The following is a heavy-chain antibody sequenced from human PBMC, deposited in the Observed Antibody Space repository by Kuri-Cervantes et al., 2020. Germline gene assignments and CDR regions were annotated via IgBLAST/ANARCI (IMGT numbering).Heavy chain of an antibody. Sequence: ASVKVSCKASGYTFTSYGISWVRQAPGQGLEWMGRISAYNGNTNYAQKLQGRVTMTTDTSTSTAYMELRSLRSDDTAVYYCARATSQVVAGTAVDYWGQGTLVTVSS. V-gene: IGHV1-18*01. CDR3: ARATSQVVAGTAVDY. J-gene: IGHJ4*02. D-gene: IGHD2-15*01. CDR2: ISAYNGNT. CDR1: GYTFTSYG.